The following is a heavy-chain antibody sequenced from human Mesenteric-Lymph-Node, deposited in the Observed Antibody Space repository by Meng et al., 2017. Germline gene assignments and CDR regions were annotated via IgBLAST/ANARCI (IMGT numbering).Heavy chain of an antibody. CDR2: IIPIFGTA. D-gene: IGHD2-15*01. CDR1: GGTFSSYA. CDR3: VRAGQDRSYYFNY. V-gene: IGHV1-69*06. Sequence: SVKVSCKASGGTFSSYAISWVRQAPGQGLEWMGGIIPIFGTANYAQKFQGRVTITADKSTSTAYMELSSLRSDDTAVYYCVRAGQDRSYYFNYWGQGTLVTVSS. J-gene: IGHJ4*02.